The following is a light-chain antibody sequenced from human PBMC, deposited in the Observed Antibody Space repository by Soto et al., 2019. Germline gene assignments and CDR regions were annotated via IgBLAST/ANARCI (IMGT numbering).Light chain of an antibody. CDR1: QSVLYSSNNKTY. CDR3: QQYDTIPHT. Sequence: DVVMTQSPDYLAVSLGERATINCRSSQSVLYSSNNKTYLAWYQQKPGQPPKLLIYWASTRESGVPDRFSGSGSETDFTLTISSPQAEDVAVYYCQQYDTIPHTFGQGTKLEIK. J-gene: IGKJ2*01. V-gene: IGKV4-1*01. CDR2: WAS.